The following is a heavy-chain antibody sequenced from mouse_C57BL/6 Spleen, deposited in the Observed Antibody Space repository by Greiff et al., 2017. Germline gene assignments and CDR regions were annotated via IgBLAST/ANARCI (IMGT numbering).Heavy chain of an antibody. D-gene: IGHD1-1*01. V-gene: IGHV7-3*01. CDR2: IRNKANGYTT. Sequence: EVQLVESGGGLVQPGGSLSLSCAASGFTFTDYYMSWVRQPPGKALEWLGFIRNKANGYTTEYSASVKGRFTISRDNSQSILYLQMNALRAEDSATCYFARYICDYYEGYAMDYWGQGTSAPISS. CDR1: GFTFTDYY. J-gene: IGHJ4*01. CDR3: ARYICDYYEGYAMDY.